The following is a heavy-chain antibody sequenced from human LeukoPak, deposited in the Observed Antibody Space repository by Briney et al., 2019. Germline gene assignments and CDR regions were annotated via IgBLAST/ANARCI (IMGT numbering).Heavy chain of an antibody. CDR2: ISYDGSNK. CDR1: GFTFSSYG. J-gene: IGHJ5*02. V-gene: IGHV3-30*18. D-gene: IGHD5-18*01. CDR3: AKDGTWIQLWFGD. Sequence: QPGGSLSLSCAASGFTFSSYGMHWVRQAPGKGLEWVAVISYDGSNKYYADSVKGRFTISRDNSKNTLYLQMNSLRAEDTAVYYCAKDGTWIQLWFGDWGQGTLVTVSS.